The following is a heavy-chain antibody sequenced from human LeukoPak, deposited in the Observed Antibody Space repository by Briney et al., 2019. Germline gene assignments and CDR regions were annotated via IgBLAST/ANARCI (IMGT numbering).Heavy chain of an antibody. CDR3: ARVDYLYGGSIDY. D-gene: IGHD4/OR15-4a*01. Sequence: GGSLRLSCAASGFTFSIYSMNWVRQAPGKGLEWVSYISSSNSAIYYADSVKGRFTISRDNANNSLYLQMNSLRAEDAAVYYCARVDYLYGGSIDYWGQGTLVTVSS. J-gene: IGHJ4*02. V-gene: IGHV3-48*01. CDR1: GFTFSIYS. CDR2: ISSSNSAI.